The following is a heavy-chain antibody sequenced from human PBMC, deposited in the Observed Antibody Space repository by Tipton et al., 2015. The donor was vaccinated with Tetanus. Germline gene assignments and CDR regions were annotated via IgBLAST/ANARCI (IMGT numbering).Heavy chain of an antibody. J-gene: IGHJ4*02. V-gene: IGHV3-9*01. Sequence: SLRLSCAASGFKFGDNAMHWVRQRPGKGLEWVSTISWNSDTIGYADSVKGRFIISRDNAKNSLYLQMSSLRVEDTALYYCAKISYGGNFDDGWVQGTLVTVSS. CDR1: GFKFGDNA. D-gene: IGHD4-23*01. CDR3: AKISYGGNFDDG. CDR2: ISWNSDTI.